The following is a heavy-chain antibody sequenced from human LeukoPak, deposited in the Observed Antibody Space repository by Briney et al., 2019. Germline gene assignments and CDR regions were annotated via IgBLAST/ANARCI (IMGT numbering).Heavy chain of an antibody. D-gene: IGHD2-2*01. Sequence: GGSLRLSCAASGFTFSNYAMSWVRQAPGKGLEWVSVMSGRGGSTHYSDSVKGRFTISRDNSKSTLYLQLNSLRAEDTAVYYCAKEGRCSSCYSDYMDVWGKGTTVTVSS. CDR1: GFTFSNYA. V-gene: IGHV3-23*01. J-gene: IGHJ6*03. CDR3: AKEGRCSSCYSDYMDV. CDR2: MSGRGGST.